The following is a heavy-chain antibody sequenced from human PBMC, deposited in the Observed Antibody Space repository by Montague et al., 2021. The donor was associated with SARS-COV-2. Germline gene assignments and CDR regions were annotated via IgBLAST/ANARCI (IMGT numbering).Heavy chain of an antibody. D-gene: IGHD2-15*01. CDR3: VREGSGWFFDY. J-gene: IGHJ4*02. Sequence: SLRLSCAASGFTFSSYEMNWVRQAPGKGLEWLSSISYSDGITNYADSVRGRFTISRDFAKNSLYLQMNSLRAEDTAVYYCVREGSGWFFDYWGQGALVTVSS. V-gene: IGHV3-48*03. CDR1: GFTFSSYE. CDR2: ISYSDGIT.